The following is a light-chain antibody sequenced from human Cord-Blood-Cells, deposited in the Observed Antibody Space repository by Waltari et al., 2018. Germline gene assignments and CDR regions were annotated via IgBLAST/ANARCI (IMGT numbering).Light chain of an antibody. CDR1: QSVSSSY. Sequence: EIVLTPSPGTLSLSPGERATLSCRASQSVSSSYLAWYQHKPGQAPRLLIYAASSRATGIPDRFSGSWAGTDSTLTSSMLEPEDFAVYYCQKYGSSPSFGQGTKLEIK. CDR2: AAS. CDR3: QKYGSSPS. V-gene: IGKV3-20*01. J-gene: IGKJ2*03.